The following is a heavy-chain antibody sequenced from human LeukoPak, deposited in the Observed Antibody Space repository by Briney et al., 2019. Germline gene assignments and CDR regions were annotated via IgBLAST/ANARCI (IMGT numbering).Heavy chain of an antibody. CDR2: IKTDGSEK. J-gene: IGHJ4*02. D-gene: IGHD6-19*01. CDR3: AREDIAVAVPDY. V-gene: IGHV3-7*03. CDR1: GFTFSSYW. Sequence: PGGSLRLSCEASGFTFSSYWMSWVRQAPGKGLEWVANIKTDGSEKYYVDSVKGRFTISRDNAKNSLYLQMNSLRAEDTAVYYCAREDIAVAVPDYWGQGTLVTVSS.